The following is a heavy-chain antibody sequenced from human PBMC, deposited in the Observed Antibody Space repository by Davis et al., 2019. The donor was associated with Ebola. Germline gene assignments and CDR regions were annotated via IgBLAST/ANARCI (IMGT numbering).Heavy chain of an antibody. CDR2: IIPIFGLA. CDR1: GGTFTNYV. CDR3: ASSSTPPAIEYYDYALDV. D-gene: IGHD2/OR15-2a*01. J-gene: IGHJ6*02. V-gene: IGHV1-69*04. Sequence: VKVSCKASGGTFTNYVISWVRQAPGQGLEWMGRIIPIFGLANYAQKFQGRVTITADKSANTAYMELTSLRSEDTAVYYCASSSTPPAIEYYDYALDVWGQGTTVTVSS.